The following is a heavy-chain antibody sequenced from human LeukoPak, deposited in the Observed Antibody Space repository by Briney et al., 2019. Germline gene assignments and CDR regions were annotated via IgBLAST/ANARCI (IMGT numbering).Heavy chain of an antibody. D-gene: IGHD2/OR15-2a*01. CDR1: GGSISSYY. V-gene: IGHV4-59*01. Sequence: PSETLSLTCGVSGGSISSYYWSWVRQPPGKGLEWLGYIPYSWTTNYNPSLRSRVTISVDTSKNQFSLRLSSVTAADTAVYYCARTLVNIGNYIFDSWGQGTLVTVSS. CDR2: IPYSWTT. J-gene: IGHJ4*02. CDR3: ARTLVNIGNYIFDS.